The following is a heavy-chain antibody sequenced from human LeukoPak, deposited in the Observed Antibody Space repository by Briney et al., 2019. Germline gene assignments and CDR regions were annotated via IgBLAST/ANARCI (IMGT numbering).Heavy chain of an antibody. CDR2: INTDGSST. Sequence: GGSLRLSCAASGFTFSSYWMHWVRQAPGKGLVWVSRINTDGSSTSYADSVKGRFTISRDNAKNTLYLQMNSLRAEDTAVYYCARELLNSNDYGDYGFDYWGQGTLVTVSS. V-gene: IGHV3-74*01. CDR3: ARELLNSNDYGDYGFDY. J-gene: IGHJ4*02. CDR1: GFTFSSYW. D-gene: IGHD4-17*01.